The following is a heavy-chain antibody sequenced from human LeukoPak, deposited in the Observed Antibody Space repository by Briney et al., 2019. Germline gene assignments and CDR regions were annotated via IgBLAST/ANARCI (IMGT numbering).Heavy chain of an antibody. D-gene: IGHD3-10*01. V-gene: IGHV1-2*02. Sequence: ASVKVSCKTSGYSFTGYYIHWVRQAPGQGLEWVGYINPNTGGTKYAQKFQDRITMTRDTSISTAYMELSRLRSNDTAVYYCARDPSLTYYYGSGSPRPFDYWGQGTLVTVSS. CDR1: GYSFTGYY. CDR2: INPNTGGT. J-gene: IGHJ4*02. CDR3: ARDPSLTYYYGSGSPRPFDY.